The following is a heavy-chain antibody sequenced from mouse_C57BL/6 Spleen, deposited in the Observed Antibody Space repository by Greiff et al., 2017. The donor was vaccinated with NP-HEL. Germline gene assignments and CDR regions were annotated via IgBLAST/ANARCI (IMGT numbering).Heavy chain of an antibody. Sequence: EVQLQQSGPELVKPGASVKIPCKASGYTFTDYNMDWVKQSHGKSLEWIGDINPNNGGTIYNQKFKGKATLTVDKSSSTAYMELRSLTSEDTAVYYCARGSSGYVGGYYFDYWGQGTTLTVSS. J-gene: IGHJ2*01. CDR2: INPNNGGT. CDR1: GYTFTDYN. CDR3: ARGSSGYVGGYYFDY. D-gene: IGHD3-2*02. V-gene: IGHV1-18*01.